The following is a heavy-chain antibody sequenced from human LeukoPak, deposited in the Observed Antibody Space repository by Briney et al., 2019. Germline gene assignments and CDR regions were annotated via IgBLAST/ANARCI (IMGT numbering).Heavy chain of an antibody. CDR1: GFTFSSYS. CDR2: ISSSSSTI. D-gene: IGHD6-19*01. V-gene: IGHV3-48*01. Sequence: PGGSLRLSCAASGFTFSSYSMNWVRQAPGKGLEWVSYISSSSSTICYADSVKGRFTISRDNAKNSLYLQMNSLRAEDTAVYYCASGYSSSTDFDYWGQGTLVTVSS. J-gene: IGHJ4*02. CDR3: ASGYSSSTDFDY.